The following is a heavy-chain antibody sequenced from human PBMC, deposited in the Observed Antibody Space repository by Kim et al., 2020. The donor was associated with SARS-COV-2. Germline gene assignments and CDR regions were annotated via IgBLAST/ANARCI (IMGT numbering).Heavy chain of an antibody. CDR3: ARDRRYYYDSSGYYQADWYFDL. Sequence: SETLSLTCTVSGGSISSSSYYWGWIRQPPGKGLEWIGSIYYSGSTYYNPSLKSRVTISVDTSKNQFSLKLSSVTAADTAVYYCARDRRYYYDSSGYYQADWYFDLWGRGTLVTVSS. D-gene: IGHD3-22*01. CDR2: IYYSGST. V-gene: IGHV4-39*07. CDR1: GGSISSSSYY. J-gene: IGHJ2*01.